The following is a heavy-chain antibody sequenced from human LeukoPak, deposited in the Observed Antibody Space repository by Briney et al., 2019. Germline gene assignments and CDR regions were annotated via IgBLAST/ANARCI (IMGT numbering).Heavy chain of an antibody. CDR1: GDSVSSNSAA. CDR3: ARDQVAVADYYYYGMDV. V-gene: IGHV6-1*01. D-gene: IGHD6-19*01. CDR2: TYYRSKWYN. Sequence: SQTLSLTCAISGDSVSSNSAAWNWIRQSPSRGLEWLGRTYYRSKWYNDYAVSVKSRITINPDTSKNQFSLQLNSVTPEDTAVYYCARDQVAVADYYYYGMDVWGQGTTVTVS. J-gene: IGHJ6*02.